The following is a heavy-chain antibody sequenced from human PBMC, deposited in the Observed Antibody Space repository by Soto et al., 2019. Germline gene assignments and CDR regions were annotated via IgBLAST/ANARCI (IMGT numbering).Heavy chain of an antibody. Sequence: GGSLRLSCAASGFTFSSYAMHWVRQAPGKGLEWVAVISYDGSNKYYADSVKGRFTISRDNSKNTLYLQMNSLRAEDTAVYYCARGEKRFPHDYWGQGTLVTVSS. J-gene: IGHJ4*02. CDR2: ISYDGSNK. CDR1: GFTFSSYA. D-gene: IGHD1-26*01. V-gene: IGHV3-30-3*01. CDR3: ARGEKRFPHDY.